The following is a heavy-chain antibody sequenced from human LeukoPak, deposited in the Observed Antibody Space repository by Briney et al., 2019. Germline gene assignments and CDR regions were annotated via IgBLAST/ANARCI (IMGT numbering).Heavy chain of an antibody. Sequence: GESLKISCKGSGYSFTSYWIGWVRQMPGKGLEWMGIIYPGDSDTRYGPSIQGQVTISADKSISTAYLQWSSLKASDTAMYYCARFGYDSSGYYSRGLFDPWGQGTLVTVSS. D-gene: IGHD3-22*01. CDR2: IYPGDSDT. CDR1: GYSFTSYW. V-gene: IGHV5-51*01. J-gene: IGHJ5*02. CDR3: ARFGYDSSGYYSRGLFDP.